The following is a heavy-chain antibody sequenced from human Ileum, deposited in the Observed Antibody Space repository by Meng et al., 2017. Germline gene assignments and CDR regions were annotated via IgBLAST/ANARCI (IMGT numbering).Heavy chain of an antibody. CDR1: GITFSAYY. CDR2: ISNSGSNI. J-gene: IGHJ4*02. V-gene: IGHV3-11*01. Sequence: QVQLVESGGGLVKPGGSLSLSCAASGITFSAYYMSWIRQAPGKGLEWVSYISNSGSNIYYVDSVKGRFTISRDNAKNSLYLQMNSLRAEDTAVYYCATLSYSSLGYWGQGTLVTVSS. CDR3: ATLSYSSLGY. D-gene: IGHD1-26*01.